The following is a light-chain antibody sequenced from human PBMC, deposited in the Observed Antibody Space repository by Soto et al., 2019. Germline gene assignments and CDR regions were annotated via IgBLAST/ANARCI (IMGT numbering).Light chain of an antibody. CDR3: QQYSGPPYT. V-gene: IGKV3-20*01. CDR2: DTS. J-gene: IGKJ2*01. CDR1: QSVSSSY. Sequence: ALTQSPGTLSLSPGERATLSCRASQSVSSSYLGRFQQRSGQAPRLLIYDTSNRATGIPDRFSGSGSGTDFTLTISRLEPEDFAVYYCQQYSGPPYTLGQVTKLEIK.